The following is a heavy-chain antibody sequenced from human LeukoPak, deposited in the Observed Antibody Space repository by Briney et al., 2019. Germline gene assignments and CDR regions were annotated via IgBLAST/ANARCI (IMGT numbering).Heavy chain of an antibody. J-gene: IGHJ4*02. CDR2: ISYDGSNK. D-gene: IGHD3-9*01. CDR1: GFTFSSYA. Sequence: GGSLRLSCAASGFTFSSYAMHWVRQAPGKGLEWVAVISYDGSNKYYADSVKGRFTISRDNSKNTLYLQMNSLRADDTAVYYCARDGTPDRITLFSHYFDSWGQGTLVTVSS. V-gene: IGHV3-30*04. CDR3: ARDGTPDRITLFSHYFDS.